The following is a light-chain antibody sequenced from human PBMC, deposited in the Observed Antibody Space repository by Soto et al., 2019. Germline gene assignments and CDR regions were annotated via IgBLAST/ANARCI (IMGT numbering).Light chain of an antibody. CDR2: GAS. J-gene: IGKJ2*01. CDR3: QQGYSTPHT. V-gene: IGKV1-39*01. Sequence: DIQMTQSPSSLSASVGDRVTITCRASQSISSYLNWYQQKPGKAPKFLIYGASSLQSGVPSRFSGSGSGTDFTHTSSSLQPEDFAPYYCQQGYSTPHTFGRGTKLEIK. CDR1: QSISSY.